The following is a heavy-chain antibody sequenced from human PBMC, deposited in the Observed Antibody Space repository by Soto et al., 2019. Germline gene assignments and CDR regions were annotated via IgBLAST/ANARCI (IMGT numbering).Heavy chain of an antibody. J-gene: IGHJ4*02. Sequence: EVQLVKSGGGLVQPGGSLRLSCAASGLIFSNYKMHWVRQAPGKGLVWVSRISTDGSITDYAVSVKGRFTVSRDNAKNTLYLQMNSLRVDDTAVYYCARDTNGLHYWGQGTLVTVSS. CDR2: ISTDGSIT. D-gene: IGHD2-8*01. CDR1: GLIFSNYK. V-gene: IGHV3-74*01. CDR3: ARDTNGLHY.